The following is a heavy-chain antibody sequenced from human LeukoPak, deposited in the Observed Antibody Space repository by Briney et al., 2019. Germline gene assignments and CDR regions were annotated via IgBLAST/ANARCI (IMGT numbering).Heavy chain of an antibody. V-gene: IGHV5-51*01. CDR3: ARVQTRSGYYNPPDY. J-gene: IGHJ4*02. CDR2: IYPGDSDT. D-gene: IGHD3-22*01. Sequence: GESLKISCQGSGYSFTSYWIGWVRQMPGKGLEWMGIIYPGDSDTRYSPSFQGQVTISAEKSISTAYLQWSSLKASDTAMYYCARVQTRSGYYNPPDYWGQGTLVTVSS. CDR1: GYSFTSYW.